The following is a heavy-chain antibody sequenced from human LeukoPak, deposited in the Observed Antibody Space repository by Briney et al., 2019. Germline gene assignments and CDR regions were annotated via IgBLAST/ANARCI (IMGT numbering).Heavy chain of an antibody. Sequence: SETLSLTCAVYGGSFSGYYWSWIRQPPGKGLEWIGEINHSGSTNYNPSLKSRVTISVDRSKNQFSLKLSSVTAADTAVYYCARSYCSGGSCYRHFDYWGQGTLVTVSS. D-gene: IGHD2-15*01. V-gene: IGHV4-34*01. CDR1: GGSFSGYY. J-gene: IGHJ4*02. CDR3: ARSYCSGGSCYRHFDY. CDR2: INHSGST.